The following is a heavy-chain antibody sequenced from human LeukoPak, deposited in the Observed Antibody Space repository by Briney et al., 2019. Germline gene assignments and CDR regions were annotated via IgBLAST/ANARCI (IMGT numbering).Heavy chain of an antibody. J-gene: IGHJ4*02. CDR2: IYYSGST. D-gene: IGHD6-13*01. V-gene: IGHV4-59*01. Sequence: SETLSLTCTVSGGSISSYYWSWIRQPPGKGLEWIGYIYYSGSTNYNPSLKSRVTISVDTSKNQFSLKLSSVTAADTAVYYCARGGSSSWYGLYDYWDQGTLVTVSS. CDR3: ARGGSSSWYGLYDY. CDR1: GGSISSYY.